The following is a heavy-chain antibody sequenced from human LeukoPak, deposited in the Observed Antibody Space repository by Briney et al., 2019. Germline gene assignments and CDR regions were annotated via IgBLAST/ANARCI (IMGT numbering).Heavy chain of an antibody. CDR2: VSLNSGRI. CDR1: GFTFDDYA. J-gene: IGHJ4*02. D-gene: IGHD6-13*01. V-gene: IGHV3-9*01. CDR3: AKADGYSSSSPFDY. Sequence: GGFLRLSCAASGFTFDDYAMHWVRQPPGKGLEWVSGVSLNSGRIVYADSVKGRFTISRDNAKNSLYLQMNSLRVEDTALYYCAKADGYSSSSPFDYWGQGTLVTVSS.